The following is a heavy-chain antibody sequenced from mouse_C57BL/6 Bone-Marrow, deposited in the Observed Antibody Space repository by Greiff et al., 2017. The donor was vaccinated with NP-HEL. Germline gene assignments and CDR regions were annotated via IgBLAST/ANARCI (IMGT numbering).Heavy chain of an antibody. V-gene: IGHV3-1*01. Sequence: EVKLMESGPGMVKPSQSLSLTCTVTGYSITSGYDWHWIRHFPGNKLEWMGYISYSGSTNYNPSLKSRISITHDTSKNHFFLKLNSVTTEDTATYYCARDSLRGYAFAYWGQGTLVTVSA. CDR3: ARDSLRGYAFAY. J-gene: IGHJ3*01. CDR1: GYSITSGYD. D-gene: IGHD2-2*01. CDR2: ISYSGST.